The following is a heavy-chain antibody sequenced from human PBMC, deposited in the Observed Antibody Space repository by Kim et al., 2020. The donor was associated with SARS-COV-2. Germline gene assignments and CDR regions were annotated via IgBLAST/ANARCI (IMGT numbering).Heavy chain of an antibody. J-gene: IGHJ5*02. V-gene: IGHV3-53*01. CDR3: ARGGVVANTGWFDP. Sequence: ADSVKGRFTISRDNSKNTRYLQMNSLRAEDTAVYYCARGGVVANTGWFDPWGQGTLVTVSS. D-gene: IGHD5-12*01.